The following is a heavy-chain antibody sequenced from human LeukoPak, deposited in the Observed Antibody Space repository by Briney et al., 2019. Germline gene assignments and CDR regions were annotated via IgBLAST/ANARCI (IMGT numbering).Heavy chain of an antibody. CDR3: ARDSDGYNTPFDY. J-gene: IGHJ4*02. CDR1: GFTFSSCS. D-gene: IGHD5-24*01. Sequence: GGSLRLSCAASGFTFSSCSMNWVRQAPGKGLEWVSYISISGSTIYYADSVKGRFTISRDNAKNSLYLQMNSLRAEDTAVYYCARDSDGYNTPFDYWGQGTLVTVSS. V-gene: IGHV3-48*01. CDR2: ISISGSTI.